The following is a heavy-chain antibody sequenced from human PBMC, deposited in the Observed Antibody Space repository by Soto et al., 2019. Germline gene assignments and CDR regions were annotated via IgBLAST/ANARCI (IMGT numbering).Heavy chain of an antibody. J-gene: IGHJ4*02. CDR2: INGGGSSA. V-gene: IGHV3-74*01. D-gene: IGHD5-12*01. CDR1: GFSFSIFW. Sequence: GGSLRLSCAASGFSFSIFWRHWVRQAPGKGLVWVSSINGGGSSADYADSVKGRFTFSRDNAKNTVYLQMNSLRAEDTAVYYCTRGGGYSGYDPFDYWGQGTLVTVSS. CDR3: TRGGGYSGYDPFDY.